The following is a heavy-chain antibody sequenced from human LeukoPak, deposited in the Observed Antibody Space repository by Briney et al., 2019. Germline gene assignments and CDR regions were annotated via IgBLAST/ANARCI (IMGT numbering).Heavy chain of an antibody. Sequence: LSGGSLRLSCAASGFTFSSYAMSWVRQAPGKGLEWVSAISGSGGSTYYADSVKGRFTISRDNSKNTLSLQMNSLRAEDTASYHCARGKWELLLSYFDSWGQGILVTVSS. V-gene: IGHV3-23*01. CDR3: ARGKWELLLSYFDS. CDR1: GFTFSSYA. CDR2: ISGSGGST. J-gene: IGHJ4*02. D-gene: IGHD1-26*01.